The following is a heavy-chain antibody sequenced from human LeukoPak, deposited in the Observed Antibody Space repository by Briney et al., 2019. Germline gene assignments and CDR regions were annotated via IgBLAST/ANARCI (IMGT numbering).Heavy chain of an antibody. CDR2: IYYSGST. CDR1: GGSISSGDYY. CDR3: ARDRLEGYYYGMDV. V-gene: IGHV4-30-4*01. J-gene: IGHJ6*04. D-gene: IGHD6-25*01. Sequence: SQTLSLTCTVSGGSISSGDYYWSWIRQPPGKGLEWIGYIYYSGSTYYNPSLKRRVTISVDTSKNQFSLKLSSVTAADTAVYYCARDRLEGYYYGMDVWGKGTTVAVSS.